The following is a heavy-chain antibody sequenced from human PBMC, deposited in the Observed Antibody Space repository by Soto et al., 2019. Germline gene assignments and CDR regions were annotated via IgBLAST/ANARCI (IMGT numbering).Heavy chain of an antibody. D-gene: IGHD4-4*01. CDR1: GGSISSYY. Sequence: ASETLSLTCTVSGGSISSYYWSWIRQPPGKGLEWIGYIYYSRSTNYNPSLKSRVTISVDTSKNQFSLKLSSVTAADTAVYYCARVSIKTTVTTAGSAFDIWGQGTMVTVS. V-gene: IGHV4-59*01. CDR3: ARVSIKTTVTTAGSAFDI. CDR2: IYYSRST. J-gene: IGHJ3*02.